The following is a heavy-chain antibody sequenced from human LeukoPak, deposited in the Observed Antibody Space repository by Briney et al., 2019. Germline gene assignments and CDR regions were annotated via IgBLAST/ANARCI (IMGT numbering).Heavy chain of an antibody. V-gene: IGHV3-21*04. CDR3: AKGIRQLGNYYYYMDV. CDR1: GFTFSTYN. D-gene: IGHD7-27*01. Sequence: AGGSLRLSCAASGFTFSTYNMNWVRQAPGKGLEWVSSISGSSSYIYYADSVEGRFSISRDNAKNSLYLQMNSLRVEDTALYYCAKGIRQLGNYYYYMDVWGKGTTVTVSS. CDR2: ISGSSSYI. J-gene: IGHJ6*03.